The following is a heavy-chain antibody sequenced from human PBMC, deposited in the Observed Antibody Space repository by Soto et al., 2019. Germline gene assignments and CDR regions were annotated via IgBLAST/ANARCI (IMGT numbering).Heavy chain of an antibody. Sequence: EVQLVESGGGLVQPGGSLRLSCAASGFTFSSYWMHWVRQAPGKGLEWVSRMNMDGNRISYVDSVKGRCTISRDNAKNTFYMEMNSARVEDTAVYYCVRGEGDRYDGHGYLGRRWGQGSLVTVAS. J-gene: IGHJ4*02. CDR3: VRGEGDRYDGHGYLGRR. D-gene: IGHD3-22*01. CDR2: MNMDGNRI. CDR1: GFTFSSYW. V-gene: IGHV3-74*01.